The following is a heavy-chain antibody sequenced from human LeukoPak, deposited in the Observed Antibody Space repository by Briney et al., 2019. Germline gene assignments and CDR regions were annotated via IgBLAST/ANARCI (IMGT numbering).Heavy chain of an antibody. J-gene: IGHJ4*02. D-gene: IGHD2-2*01. CDR3: ARRYCSNTNCYAFDD. Sequence: PGGSLRLSCAASGFTFSSYEMNWVRQAPGKGLEWVSSISNSGIYSYYADSVKGRFTISRDNAKNSLYLQMNSLRAEDTAVYYCARRYCSNTNCYAFDDWGQGTLVTVTS. CDR2: ISNSGIYS. V-gene: IGHV3-21*01. CDR1: GFTFSSYE.